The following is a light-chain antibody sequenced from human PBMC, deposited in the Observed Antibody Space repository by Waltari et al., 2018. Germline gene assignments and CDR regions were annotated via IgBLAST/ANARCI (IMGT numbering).Light chain of an antibody. J-gene: IGLJ3*02. CDR2: VNSDGSH. CDR3: QTWGTGIWV. CDR1: SGTATNV. V-gene: IGLV4-69*01. Sequence: QLVLTHSPSPSPSLGASVKITCPLTSGTATNVVPCHQQKPEKGPRYLMKVNSDGSHSKGDGIPDRFSGSSSGAERYLTISSLQSDDEADYYCQTWGTGIWVFGGGTRLTVL.